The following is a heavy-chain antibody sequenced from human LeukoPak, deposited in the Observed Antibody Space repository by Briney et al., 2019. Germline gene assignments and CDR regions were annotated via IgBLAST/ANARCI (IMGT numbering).Heavy chain of an antibody. J-gene: IGHJ5*02. Sequence: GGSLRLSCAASGFTFSSYSFNWVRQAPGKGLEWVSYISGSSSTIYYADSVKGRFTISRDNAKNSLYLQMNSLRAEDTAVYYCARAGYCSGGSCIRSFDPWGKGTLVTVSS. V-gene: IGHV3-48*01. CDR2: ISGSSSTI. D-gene: IGHD2-15*01. CDR3: ARAGYCSGGSCIRSFDP. CDR1: GFTFSSYS.